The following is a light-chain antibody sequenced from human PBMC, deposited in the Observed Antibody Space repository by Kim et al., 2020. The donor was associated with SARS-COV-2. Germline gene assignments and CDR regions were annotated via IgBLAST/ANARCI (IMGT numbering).Light chain of an antibody. J-gene: IGKJ1*01. CDR3: QQYYSPPWT. CDR1: QSVLWSSNNKHY. CDR2: WAS. Sequence: DIAVTQSPDYLAVSLGERATINCKPSQSVLWSSNNKHYLAWYQVKPGQPPKLLIYWASTRESGVSDRFSGSGSGTDFTLTISSLQAEDAAIYYCQQYYSPPWTFGQGTRVDIK. V-gene: IGKV4-1*01.